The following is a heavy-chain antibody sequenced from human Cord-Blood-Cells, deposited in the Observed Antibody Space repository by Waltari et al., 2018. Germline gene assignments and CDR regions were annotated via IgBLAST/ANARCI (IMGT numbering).Heavy chain of an antibody. D-gene: IGHD3-22*01. V-gene: IGHV3-30*18. J-gene: IGHJ4*02. CDR2: ISYDGSNK. CDR1: GFTFSSYG. CDR3: AKEVVSGYYFDY. Sequence: QVQLVESGGGVVQPGRSLRLSCAASGFTFSSYGMDWVGQAPGKGLEWVAVISYDGSNKYYADSVKGRFTISRDNSKNTLYLQMNSLRAEDTAVYYCAKEVVSGYYFDYWGQGTLVTVSS.